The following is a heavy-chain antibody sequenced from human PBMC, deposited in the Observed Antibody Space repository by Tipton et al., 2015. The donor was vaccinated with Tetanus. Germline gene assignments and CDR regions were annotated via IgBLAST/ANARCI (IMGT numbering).Heavy chain of an antibody. CDR2: IYYSGTT. D-gene: IGHD4-17*01. CDR3: VRDRGLTTSGGIGMDV. J-gene: IGHJ6*02. CDR1: GGSISSFNYY. V-gene: IGHV4-39*07. Sequence: TLSLTCTASGGSISSFNYYWGWIRQPPGKGLEWIGSIYYSGTTYSNPSLKSRVTISVDTSKSQFSLKLTSVTAADTAVYYCVRDRGLTTSGGIGMDVWGQGTTVTVSS.